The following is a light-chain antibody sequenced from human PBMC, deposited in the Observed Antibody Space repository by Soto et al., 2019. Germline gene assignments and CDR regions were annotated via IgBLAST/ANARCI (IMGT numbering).Light chain of an antibody. J-gene: IGKJ3*01. CDR1: QGIDHS. CDR3: PEHHSGPPVA. V-gene: IGKV1-27*01. Sequence: DIQMTQSPSSLSASVGDRVTITCRASQGIDHSLAWYQQKPGKVLNLLIYSASTLQSGVPSRFSGNGSGTDFTITITSLQPEDTATSWPEHHSGPPVAFGPGTKVDV. CDR2: SAS.